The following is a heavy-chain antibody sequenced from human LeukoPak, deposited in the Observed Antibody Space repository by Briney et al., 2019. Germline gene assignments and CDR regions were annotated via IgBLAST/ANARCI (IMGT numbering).Heavy chain of an antibody. Sequence: GGSLRLSCTASGFTFSIYALSWVRQAPGKGLEWVANIKDDGGEKYYVDSVKGRFTISRDNTKNLLYLQMNSLRAEDTAVYYCGRDPYYDSLDYWGQGTLVTVSS. CDR3: GRDPYYDSLDY. D-gene: IGHD3-22*01. V-gene: IGHV3-7*01. CDR2: IKDDGGEK. CDR1: GFTFSIYA. J-gene: IGHJ4*02.